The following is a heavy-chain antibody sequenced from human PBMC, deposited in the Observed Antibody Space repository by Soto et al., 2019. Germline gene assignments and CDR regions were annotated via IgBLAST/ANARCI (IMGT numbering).Heavy chain of an antibody. CDR1: VFTFSSYA. Sequence: XGSLRLSCASSVFTFSSYAMSCVRHSPGKWLEWVSAISGSGGSTYYADSVKGRFTISRDNSKNTLYLQMNSLRAEDTAVYYCAKGRLRYFDWYRNWFEPWGPGTLVSVS. D-gene: IGHD3-9*01. CDR2: ISGSGGST. J-gene: IGHJ5*02. CDR3: AKGRLRYFDWYRNWFEP. V-gene: IGHV3-23*01.